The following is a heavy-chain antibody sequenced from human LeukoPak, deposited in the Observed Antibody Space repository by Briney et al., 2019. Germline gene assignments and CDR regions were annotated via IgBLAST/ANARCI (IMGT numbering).Heavy chain of an antibody. V-gene: IGHV4-59*01. Sequence: SETLSLTCTVSGGSISSYYWSWIRQPPGKGLEWIGYIYYSGSTNYNPSLKSRVTISVDTSKNQFSLKLSSVTAADTAVYYCARLYSSGWYWEYYFDYWAREPWSPSPQ. CDR1: GGSISSYY. D-gene: IGHD6-19*01. CDR3: ARLYSSGWYWEYYFDY. J-gene: IGHJ4*02. CDR2: IYYSGST.